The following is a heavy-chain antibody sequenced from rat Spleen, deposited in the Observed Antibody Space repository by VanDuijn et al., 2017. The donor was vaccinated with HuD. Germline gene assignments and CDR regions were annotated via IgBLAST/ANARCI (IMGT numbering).Heavy chain of an antibody. J-gene: IGHJ2*01. D-gene: IGHD1-4*01. CDR2: ISYDGSST. Sequence: EVQLVESGGGLVQPGRSLKLSCAASGLTFSDYNMAWVRQAPKKGLEWVATISYDGSSTYYRDSVKGRFTISRDNAKNTQYLQMDSLRSEDTATYYCARRPGDFDCWGQGVMVTVSS. CDR3: ARRPGDFDC. CDR1: GLTFSDYN. V-gene: IGHV5-7*01.